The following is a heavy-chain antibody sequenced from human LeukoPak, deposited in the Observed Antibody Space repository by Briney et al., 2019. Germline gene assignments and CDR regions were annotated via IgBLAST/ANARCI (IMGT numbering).Heavy chain of an antibody. CDR1: GFDFSRYG. CDR3: VRESGVDYHSEGYRY. D-gene: IGHD2-21*02. J-gene: IGHJ4*02. CDR2: VRYDGVNK. V-gene: IGHV3-30*02. Sequence: GGSLTLSCAASGFDFSRYGMHWVRQAPGMGLEWVAFVRYDGVNKYYTDSVKDRFTISKDNSKNTLYLQMNSLRVEDTTLYSCVRESGVDYHSEGYRYWGRGTLVTVSS.